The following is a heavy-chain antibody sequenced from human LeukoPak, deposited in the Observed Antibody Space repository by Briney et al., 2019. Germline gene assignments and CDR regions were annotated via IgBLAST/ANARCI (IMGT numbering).Heavy chain of an antibody. CDR1: GFTFSSLW. CDR2: IKPDGNEK. Sequence: GGSLRLSCAASGFTFSSLWMSWVRQAPGKGLQWVANIKPDGNEKYYVDSVKGRFTISRDNAKNSLYLQMNSLRAEDTAVYYCANAAAEYWGQGTLVTVSS. J-gene: IGHJ4*02. V-gene: IGHV3-7*01. CDR3: ANAAAEY. D-gene: IGHD6-13*01.